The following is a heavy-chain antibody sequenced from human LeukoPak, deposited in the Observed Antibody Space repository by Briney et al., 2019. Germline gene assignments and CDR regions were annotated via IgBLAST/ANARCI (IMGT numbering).Heavy chain of an antibody. CDR3: TREGYSSPDY. CDR2: IHYSGST. Sequence: SETLSLTCSVSGDLISSSPYYWGWIRQPPGKGLEWIGSIHYSGSTNYNPSLKSRVTISLDTSKNQFSLNLNAVTAADTAVYYCTREGYSSPDYWGQGTLVTVSS. J-gene: IGHJ4*02. D-gene: IGHD5-18*01. V-gene: IGHV4-39*07. CDR1: GDLISSSPYY.